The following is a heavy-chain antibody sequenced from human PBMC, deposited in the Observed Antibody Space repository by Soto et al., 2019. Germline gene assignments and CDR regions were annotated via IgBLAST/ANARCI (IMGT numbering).Heavy chain of an antibody. D-gene: IGHD3-22*01. CDR3: ATYDSSGKFDF. CDR1: GGSFSSFY. Sequence: SETLSLTCTVSGGSFSSFYWSWIRQPPGKGLEWIGYLYYSGTTNYNPSLKSRVTISVDTSKNQFSLKLTSVTAADTAVYYCATYDSSGKFDFWGQGTLVTVSS. J-gene: IGHJ4*02. V-gene: IGHV4-59*01. CDR2: LYYSGTT.